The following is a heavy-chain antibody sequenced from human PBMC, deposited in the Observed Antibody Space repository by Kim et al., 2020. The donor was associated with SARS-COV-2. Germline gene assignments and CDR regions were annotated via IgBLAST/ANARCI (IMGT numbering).Heavy chain of an antibody. D-gene: IGHD1-26*01. CDR1: GFTFSSYA. Sequence: GGSLRLSCAASGFTFSSYAMSWVRQAPGKGLEWVSAISGSGGSTYYADSVKGRFTISRDNSKNTLYLQMNSLRAEDTAVYYCAKDWEGWELLGGFDYWGQGTLVTVSS. V-gene: IGHV3-23*01. J-gene: IGHJ4*02. CDR3: AKDWEGWELLGGFDY. CDR2: ISGSGGST.